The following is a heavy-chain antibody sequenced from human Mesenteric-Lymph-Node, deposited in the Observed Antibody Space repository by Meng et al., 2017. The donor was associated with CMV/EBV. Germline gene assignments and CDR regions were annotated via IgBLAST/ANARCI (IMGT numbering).Heavy chain of an antibody. J-gene: IGHJ4*02. D-gene: IGHD3-22*01. CDR2: IYYSGTT. CDR1: GGSISTSTYY. Sequence: SETLSLTCTVSGGSISTSTYYWGWVRQPPGKGLEWLGSIYYSGTTFYNPSLKSRVTISVETSKNQFSLNLSSVTAADTAVYYCASIGDYYDSKSVDYWGQGTLVTVSS. CDR3: ASIGDYYDSKSVDY. V-gene: IGHV4-39*07.